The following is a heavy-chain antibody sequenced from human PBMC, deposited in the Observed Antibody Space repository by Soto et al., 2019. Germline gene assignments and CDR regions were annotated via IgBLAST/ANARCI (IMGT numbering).Heavy chain of an antibody. D-gene: IGHD5-18*01. CDR1: GFSFSTST. CDR3: ARGLGYSWFFQ. V-gene: IGHV3-48*01. J-gene: IGHJ4*02. Sequence: GGSLRLFCTDSGFSFSTSTMNWVRLAPGRGLEWVSFITSDSEVIRYAESVRGRFTISRDNGKNSLYLQMSSLGAEDTAVYYCARGLGYSWFFQWGQGTLVTVSS. CDR2: ITSDSEVI.